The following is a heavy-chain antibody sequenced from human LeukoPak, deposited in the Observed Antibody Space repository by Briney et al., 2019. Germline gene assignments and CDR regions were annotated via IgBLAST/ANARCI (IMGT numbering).Heavy chain of an antibody. D-gene: IGHD3-10*01. Sequence: GGSLRLSCAASGFTFSSYAMSWVRQAPGKGLEWVSSISSSSSYIYYADSVKGRFTISRDNAKNSLYLQMNSLRAEDTAVYYCASPVLLWFGELGAFDIWGQGTMVTVSS. J-gene: IGHJ3*02. V-gene: IGHV3-21*01. CDR2: ISSSSSYI. CDR3: ASPVLLWFGELGAFDI. CDR1: GFTFSSYA.